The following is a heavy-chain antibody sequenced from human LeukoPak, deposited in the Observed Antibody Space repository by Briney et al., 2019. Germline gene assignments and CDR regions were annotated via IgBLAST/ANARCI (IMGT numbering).Heavy chain of an antibody. V-gene: IGHV2-70*11. CDR2: IDWDDDK. CDR3: ARMIAFGVVYDAFDV. Sequence: ACGPALTKPTPPLTLTSTFSGFSLSTSGRCGSWIRQTQEKALEWHTRIDWDDDKYYCTSLKTRLTNSKDTSKNQVVLTMANMDPVDTATYYCARMIAFGVVYDAFDVWGQGTMVTVSS. CDR1: GFSLSTSGRC. J-gene: IGHJ3*01. D-gene: IGHD3-3*01.